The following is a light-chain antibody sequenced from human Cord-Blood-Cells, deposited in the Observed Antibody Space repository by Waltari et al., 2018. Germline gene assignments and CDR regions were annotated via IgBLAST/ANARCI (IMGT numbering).Light chain of an antibody. J-gene: IGLJ2*01. CDR2: EGS. V-gene: IGLV2-23*01. CDR3: CSYAGSNVV. CDR1: SSDVGSYNL. Sequence: QSALTQPASVSGSPGQSITISCTGTSSDVGSYNLVSWYQQHPGKAPKLMIYEGSKRPSGVSNRFSGSKSGNMASLTISGLQAEDEADYYCCSYAGSNVVFDGGTKLTVL.